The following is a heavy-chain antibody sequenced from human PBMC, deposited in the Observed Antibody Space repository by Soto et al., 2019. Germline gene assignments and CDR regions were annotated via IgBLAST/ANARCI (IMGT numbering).Heavy chain of an antibody. CDR3: HPVRAAVPASISYYYYMDV. J-gene: IGHJ6*03. CDR1: GFTFSDYY. Sequence: QVQLVESGGGLVKPRGSLRLSCAASGFTFSDYYMSWIRQAPGKGLEWVSYISSSGSTIYYADSVKGRFTISRDNAKNALYLQMNSLRAEDTAVYYCHPVRAAVPASISYYYYMDVWGKGTTVTVSS. V-gene: IGHV3-11*01. CDR2: ISSSGSTI. D-gene: IGHD2-2*01.